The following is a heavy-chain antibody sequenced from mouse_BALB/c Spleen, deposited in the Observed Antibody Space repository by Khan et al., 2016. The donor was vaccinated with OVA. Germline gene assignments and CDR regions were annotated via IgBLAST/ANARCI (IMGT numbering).Heavy chain of an antibody. V-gene: IGHV1S135*01. J-gene: IGHJ3*01. Sequence: VQLKQSGPELMKPGASVTISCKASGYSFTDYYIHWVKQSHGQSLLWIVYFDPFNGSTNFNQKFKGTATLTVDKSSSTAYLHLNSLTSEDSAVYYCRRLGTTGWFAYWGQGTLVTVSA. CDR2: FDPFNGST. D-gene: IGHD2-13*01. CDR1: GYSFTDYY. CDR3: RRLGTTGWFAY.